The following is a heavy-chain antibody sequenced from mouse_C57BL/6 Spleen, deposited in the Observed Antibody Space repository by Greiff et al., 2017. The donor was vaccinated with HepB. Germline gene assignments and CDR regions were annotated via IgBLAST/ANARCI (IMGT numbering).Heavy chain of an antibody. V-gene: IGHV1-69*01. J-gene: IGHJ2*01. Sequence: QVQLQQPGAELVMPGASVKLSCKASGYTFTSYWMHWVKQRPGQGLEWIGEIDPSDSYTNYNQKFKGKSTLTVDKSSSTAYMQLSSLTSEDSAVYYCARGGLRREYFDCWGQGTTLTVSS. CDR2: IDPSDSYT. D-gene: IGHD2-4*01. CDR3: ARGGLRREYFDC. CDR1: GYTFTSYW.